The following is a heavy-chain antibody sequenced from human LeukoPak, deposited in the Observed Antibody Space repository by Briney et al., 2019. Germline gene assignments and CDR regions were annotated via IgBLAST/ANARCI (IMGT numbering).Heavy chain of an antibody. Sequence: PSETLSLTCAVYGGSFSGYYWSWIRQHPGKGLEWIGYIYYSGSTYYNPSLKSRVTISVDTSKNQFSLKLSSVTAADTAVYYCARDPGQRSWFDPWGQGTLVTVSS. J-gene: IGHJ5*02. V-gene: IGHV4-31*11. CDR1: GGSFSGYY. CDR3: ARDPGQRSWFDP. CDR2: IYYSGST.